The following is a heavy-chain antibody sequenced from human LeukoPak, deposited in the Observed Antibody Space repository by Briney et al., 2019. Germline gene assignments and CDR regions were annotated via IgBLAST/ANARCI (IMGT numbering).Heavy chain of an antibody. D-gene: IGHD3-10*01. V-gene: IGHV3-23*01. CDR3: AKDRGYGSGSYYHFQH. CDR1: GFTLSSYA. Sequence: GGSLRLSCAASGFTLSSYAMNWVRQAPGKGLEWVSAISGSGSAYYADSVKGRFTISRDNSKNTLYLQMNSLRAEDTAVYYCAKDRGYGSGSYYHFQHWGQGTLVTVSS. CDR2: ISGSGSA. J-gene: IGHJ1*01.